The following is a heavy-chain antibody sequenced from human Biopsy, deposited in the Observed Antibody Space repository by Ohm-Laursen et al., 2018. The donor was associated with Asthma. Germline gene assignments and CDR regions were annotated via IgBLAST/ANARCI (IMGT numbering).Heavy chain of an antibody. CDR3: ARLADCSGGACYSYGWFDP. V-gene: IGHV4-59*11. D-gene: IGHD2-15*01. Sequence: SETLSLTCTVSGGSIRSHDWTWIRLPPGKGLEYIGGVSHTGSTNYNPSLKSRVTMSLDTSKNQFSLRLTSVTPADTAVYYCARLADCSGGACYSYGWFDPWGQGTRVTVSS. CDR1: GGSIRSHD. J-gene: IGHJ5*02. CDR2: VSHTGST.